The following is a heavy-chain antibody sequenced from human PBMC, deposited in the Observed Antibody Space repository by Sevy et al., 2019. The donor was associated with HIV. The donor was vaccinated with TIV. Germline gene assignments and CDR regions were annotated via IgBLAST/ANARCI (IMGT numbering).Heavy chain of an antibody. J-gene: IGHJ5*02. D-gene: IGHD3-3*01. Sequence: GGSLRLSCAASGFTFSHYYMSWIRQAPGKGLEWVSYISSSGNTIYYTDSVKGRFTISRDNAKNSLYLQMASLRAEDTAVYYCARDPTYYDCWGGYYTGWFDPWGQGTLVTVSS. CDR2: ISSSGNTI. CDR3: ARDPTYYDCWGGYYTGWFDP. V-gene: IGHV3-11*01. CDR1: GFTFSHYY.